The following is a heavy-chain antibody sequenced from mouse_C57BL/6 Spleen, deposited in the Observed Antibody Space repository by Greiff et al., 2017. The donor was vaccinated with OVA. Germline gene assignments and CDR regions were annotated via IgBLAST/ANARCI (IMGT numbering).Heavy chain of an antibody. D-gene: IGHD4-1*01. CDR2: ISSGGDYI. CDR1: GFTFSSYA. V-gene: IGHV5-9-1*02. Sequence: EVQRVESGEGLVKPGGSLKLSCAASGFTFSSYAMSWVRQTPEKRLEWVAYISSGGDYIYYADTVKGRFTISRDNARNTLYLQMRSLKSEDTAMYYCTRDRATGTFDYWGQGTTLTVSS. J-gene: IGHJ2*01. CDR3: TRDRATGTFDY.